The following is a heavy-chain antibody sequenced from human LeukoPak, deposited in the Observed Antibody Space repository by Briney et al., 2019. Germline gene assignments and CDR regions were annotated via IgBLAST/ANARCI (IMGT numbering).Heavy chain of an antibody. D-gene: IGHD2-2*02. J-gene: IGHJ6*03. CDR2: FDPEDGET. V-gene: IGHV1-24*01. CDR1: GYTPTELS. Sequence: ASVKVSCKVSGYTPTELSMHWVRQAPGKGLEWMGGFDPEDGETIYAQKFQGRVTMTEDTSTDTAYMELSSLRSEDTAVYYCARGSYCSSTSCYSIHYYYYYMDVWGKGTTVTVSS. CDR3: ARGSYCSSTSCYSIHYYYYYMDV.